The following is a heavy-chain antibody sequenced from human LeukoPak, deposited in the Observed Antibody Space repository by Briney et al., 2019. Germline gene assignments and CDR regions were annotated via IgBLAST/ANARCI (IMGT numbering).Heavy chain of an antibody. Sequence: GGSLRLSCAASGFIFSDYVMNWVRQAPGKGLEWISAISHIGTSTYYADSVKGRFTISRDNSKNTVFLQMNSLKVEDTAVYYCVKQSTGSNWFDPWGQGTLVTVSS. CDR1: GFIFSDYV. J-gene: IGHJ5*02. CDR3: VKQSTGSNWFDP. V-gene: IGHV3-23*01. CDR2: ISHIGTST.